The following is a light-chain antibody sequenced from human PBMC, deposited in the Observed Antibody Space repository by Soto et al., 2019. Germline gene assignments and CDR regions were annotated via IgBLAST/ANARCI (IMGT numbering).Light chain of an antibody. CDR1: SSDVGSHNL. Sequence: QSVLTQPASVSGSPGQSVTISCTGTSSDVGSHNLVSWYQQFPGKAPKLIIFEASKRPSGVSNRFSGSKSGSTASLTISGLQAEDEADYYCCSNAAGSTYVFGSGTKVTVL. J-gene: IGLJ1*01. CDR2: EAS. CDR3: CSNAAGSTYV. V-gene: IGLV2-23*01.